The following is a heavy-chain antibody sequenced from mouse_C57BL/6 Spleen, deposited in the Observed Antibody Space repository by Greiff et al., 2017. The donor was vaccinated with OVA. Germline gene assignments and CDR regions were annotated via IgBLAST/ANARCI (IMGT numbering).Heavy chain of an antibody. D-gene: IGHD2-4*01. Sequence: QVQLQQPGAELVKPGASVKMSCKASGYTFTSYWITWVKQRPGQGLEWIGDIYPGSGSTNYHEKFKRKATLTVDTSSSTAYMQLSSLTSEDSAVYYCARKGIYDYGDYWGQGTTLTVSS. CDR3: ARKGIYDYGDY. CDR2: IYPGSGST. V-gene: IGHV1-55*01. CDR1: GYTFTSYW. J-gene: IGHJ2*01.